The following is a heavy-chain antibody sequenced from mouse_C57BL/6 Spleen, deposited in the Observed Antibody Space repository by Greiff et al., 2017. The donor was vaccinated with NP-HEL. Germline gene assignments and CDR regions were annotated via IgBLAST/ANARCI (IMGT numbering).Heavy chain of an antibody. V-gene: IGHV1-82*01. D-gene: IGHD2-5*01. CDR2: IYPGDGDT. CDR3: ARSYYSNLFDY. CDR1: GYAFSSSW. J-gene: IGHJ2*01. Sequence: QVQLQQSGPELVKPGASVKISCKASGYAFSSSWMNWVKQRPGKGLEWIGRIYPGDGDTNYNGKFKGKATLTADKSSSTAYMQLSSLTSEDSAVYFCARSYYSNLFDYWGQGTTLTVSS.